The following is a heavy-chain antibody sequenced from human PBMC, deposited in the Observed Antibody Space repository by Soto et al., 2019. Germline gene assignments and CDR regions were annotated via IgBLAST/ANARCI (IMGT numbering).Heavy chain of an antibody. J-gene: IGHJ6*02. Sequence: QVQLVQSGAEVKKPGSSVKVSCKASGGTFSSYAISWVRQAPGQGLEWMGGIIPIFGTANYAQKFQGRVTIXEAESTSTAYMEXTSXRXADTAVYYCARRARPIPTYCGGDCYHRGLNYYGMDVWGQGTTVTVSS. CDR2: IIPIFGTA. V-gene: IGHV1-69*12. CDR1: GGTFSSYA. D-gene: IGHD2-21*02. CDR3: ARRARPIPTYCGGDCYHRGLNYYGMDV.